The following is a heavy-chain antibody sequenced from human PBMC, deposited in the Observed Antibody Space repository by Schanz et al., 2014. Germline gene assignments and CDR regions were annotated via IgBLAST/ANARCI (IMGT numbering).Heavy chain of an antibody. CDR2: ISYDSLTL. CDR1: GFTFSNYW. V-gene: IGHV3-21*01. CDR3: AKERVPDSMNYYGMDV. D-gene: IGHD2-2*01. J-gene: IGHJ6*02. Sequence: EVELVESGGGLVKPGGSLRLSCAASGFTFSNYWMSWVRQAPGKGLEWVSSISYDSLTLYYGDSVKGRFTVSRDNAKSSLYLQLNSLRAEDTAVYYCAKERVPDSMNYYGMDVWGQGTTVTVAS.